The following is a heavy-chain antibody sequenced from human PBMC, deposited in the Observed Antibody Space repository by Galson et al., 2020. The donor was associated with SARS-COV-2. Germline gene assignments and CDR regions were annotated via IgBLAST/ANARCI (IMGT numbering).Heavy chain of an antibody. CDR1: GFTFSSYA. V-gene: IGHV3-64D*08. J-gene: IGHJ5*02. CDR2: ISSNGGST. CDR3: VKGVGQQPAVETWFDP. Sequence: TGGSLRPSCSASGFTFSSYAMHWVRQAPGKGLEYVSAISSNGGSTYYADSVKGRFTISRDNSKNPLYLQMSSRRAEDTPVYYCVKGVGQQPAVETWFDPWGQGTLVTVSS. D-gene: IGHD6-13*01.